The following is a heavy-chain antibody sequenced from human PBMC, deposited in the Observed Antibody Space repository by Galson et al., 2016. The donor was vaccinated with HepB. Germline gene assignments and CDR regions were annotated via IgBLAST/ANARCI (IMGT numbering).Heavy chain of an antibody. D-gene: IGHD2-2*01. CDR3: AKRPSCYWGPFDY. CDR2: ISSSGGST. Sequence: SLRLSCAASGFTFSRCGMGWVRQTPGKGLEWVSSISSSGGSTSYADSVKARFIISRDNSKNTLQQHMSSLRAEDTAIHYCAKRPSCYWGPFDYWGQGILVTVSS. J-gene: IGHJ4*02. CDR1: GFTFSRCG. V-gene: IGHV3-23*01.